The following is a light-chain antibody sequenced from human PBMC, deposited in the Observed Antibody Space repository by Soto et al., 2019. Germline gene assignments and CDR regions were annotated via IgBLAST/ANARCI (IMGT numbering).Light chain of an antibody. Sequence: EIVLTQSPATLSLSPGERATPSCRASQSVSSYLAWYQQKPGQAPRLLIYDASNRATGIPARFSGSGSGTDFTLTISSLEPEDFAVYYCQQRSNWSRAFGGGTKVEIK. J-gene: IGKJ4*01. CDR2: DAS. CDR1: QSVSSY. CDR3: QQRSNWSRA. V-gene: IGKV3-11*01.